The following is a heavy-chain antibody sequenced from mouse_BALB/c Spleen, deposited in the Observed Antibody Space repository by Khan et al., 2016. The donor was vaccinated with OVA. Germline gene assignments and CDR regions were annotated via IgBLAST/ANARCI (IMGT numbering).Heavy chain of an antibody. CDR3: AIFYDPYYSMDY. D-gene: IGHD2-3*01. J-gene: IGHJ4*01. CDR1: GFSLTCYG. Sequence: QVQLKQSGPGLVAPSQSLSITCTVSGFSLTCYGVNWVSQRPGKGLEWLGVIWAGGSTNYNSALLSRLSISKDNSKSQVFLKMTSLQPDDTAMFYCAIFYDPYYSMDYWGQGTSVTFSS. V-gene: IGHV2-9*02. CDR2: IWAGGST.